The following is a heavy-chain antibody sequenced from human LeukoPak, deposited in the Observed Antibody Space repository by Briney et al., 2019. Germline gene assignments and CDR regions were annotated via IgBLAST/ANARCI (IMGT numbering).Heavy chain of an antibody. Sequence: GGSLRLSCAASGFTFSSYGMHWVRQAPGKGLEWVAFIRYDGSNKYYVDSVKGRFTISRDNSKNTLYLQMNSLRAEDTAVYYCAKDLRITMIVVVIPEGAFDIWGQGTMVTVSS. CDR3: AKDLRITMIVVVIPEGAFDI. J-gene: IGHJ3*02. CDR1: GFTFSSYG. V-gene: IGHV3-30*02. D-gene: IGHD3-22*01. CDR2: IRYDGSNK.